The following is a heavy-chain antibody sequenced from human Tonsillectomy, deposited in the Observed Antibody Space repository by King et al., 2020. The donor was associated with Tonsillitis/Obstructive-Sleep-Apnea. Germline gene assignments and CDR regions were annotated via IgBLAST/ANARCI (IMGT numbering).Heavy chain of an antibody. CDR3: ARDGCSGGTCFFDY. CDR1: GFTFSSHW. D-gene: IGHD2-15*01. J-gene: IGHJ4*02. Sequence: VQLVESGGGLVQPGGSLRLSCAASGFTFSSHWMSWVRQAPGKGLEWVGNINQDGSEKYYVDSVKGRFTISRDNAKNSLYLQMNSRRAEDTAMYYCARDGCSGGTCFFDYWGQGSVVTVSS. V-gene: IGHV3-7*03. CDR2: INQDGSEK.